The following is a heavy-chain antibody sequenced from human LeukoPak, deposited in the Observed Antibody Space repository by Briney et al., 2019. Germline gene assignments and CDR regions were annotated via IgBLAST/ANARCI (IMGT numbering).Heavy chain of an antibody. J-gene: IGHJ4*02. CDR1: GGSISSGGYY. D-gene: IGHD2-2*01. CDR3: ASRLGYCSSTSCYSPVDYFDY. V-gene: IGHV4-30-4*01. CDR2: IYYSGST. Sequence: SQTLSLTCTVSGGSISSGGYYWSWIRQPPGKGLEWIGYIYYSGSTYYNPSLKSRVTISVDTSKNQFSLKLSSVTAADTAVYYCASRLGYCSSTSCYSPVDYFDYWGQGTLVTVSS.